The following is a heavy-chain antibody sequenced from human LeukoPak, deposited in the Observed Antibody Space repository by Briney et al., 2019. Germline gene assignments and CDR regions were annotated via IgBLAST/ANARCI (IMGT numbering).Heavy chain of an antibody. D-gene: IGHD5-18*01. CDR1: GFTFRNHG. V-gene: IGHV3-23*01. CDR3: SKLNSYGDY. J-gene: IGHJ4*02. Sequence: GGSLRLSCAVAGFTFRNHGMSWVRQAPGKGLQGVSTISGSGGSTYYADSEKGRFTISRDNSKNMVYLQTDSLRAEDTATYYCSKLNSYGDYWGQGTLVTISS. CDR2: ISGSGGST.